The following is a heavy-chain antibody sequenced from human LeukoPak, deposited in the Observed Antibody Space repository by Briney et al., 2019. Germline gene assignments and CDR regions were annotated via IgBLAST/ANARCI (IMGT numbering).Heavy chain of an antibody. Sequence: HPGGSLRLSCAASGFTFSSYGMHWVRQAPGKGLEWVAVISYDGSNKYYADSVKGRFTISRDNSKNTLYLQMNSLRAEDTAVYYCAKDRGSAVAGTDYWGQGTLVTVSS. CDR2: ISYDGSNK. CDR3: AKDRGSAVAGTDY. J-gene: IGHJ4*02. CDR1: GFTFSSYG. D-gene: IGHD6-19*01. V-gene: IGHV3-30*18.